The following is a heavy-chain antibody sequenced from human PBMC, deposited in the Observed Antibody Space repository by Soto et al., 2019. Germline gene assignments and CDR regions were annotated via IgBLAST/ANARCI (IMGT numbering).Heavy chain of an antibody. D-gene: IGHD3-22*01. J-gene: IGHJ4*02. CDR3: ARQIYDSDTGPNFQYYFDS. Sequence: PVASRTLSCKGSGYSFAGYWITWVRPKPGKGLEWMGRIDPSDSQTYYSPSFRGHVTISVTKSITTVFLQWSSLRASDTAMYYCARQIYDSDTGPNFQYYFDSWGQGTPVTSPQ. V-gene: IGHV5-10-1*01. CDR1: GYSFAGYW. CDR2: IDPSDSQT.